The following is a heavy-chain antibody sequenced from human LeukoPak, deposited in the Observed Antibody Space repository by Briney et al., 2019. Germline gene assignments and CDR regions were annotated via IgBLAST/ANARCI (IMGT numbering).Heavy chain of an antibody. D-gene: IGHD4-17*01. J-gene: IGHJ6*03. V-gene: IGHV1-2*06. Sequence: ASVKVSCKASGYTFTGYCMHWVRQAPGQGLEWMGRINPNSGGTNYAQKFQGRVTMTRDTSISTAYMELSRLRSDDTAVYYCARNGLGYYYYYMDVWGKGITVTVSS. CDR1: GYTFTGYC. CDR2: INPNSGGT. CDR3: ARNGLGYYYYYMDV.